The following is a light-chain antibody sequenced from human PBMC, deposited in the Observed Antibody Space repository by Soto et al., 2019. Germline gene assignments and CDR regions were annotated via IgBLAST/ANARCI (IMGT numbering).Light chain of an antibody. V-gene: IGLV2-8*01. J-gene: IGLJ1*01. CDR3: ISYLCSRTFFYV. Sequence: QSALTQPPSASGSPGQSVTISCTGTSSDVGAYNYVSWYQQHPGKATKLMIYEVSKRPSGVPDRFSGSKSGHTASLTVAGLQAKDEAYYYCISYLCSRTFFYVLGTGTKVTVL. CDR1: SSDVGAYNY. CDR2: EVS.